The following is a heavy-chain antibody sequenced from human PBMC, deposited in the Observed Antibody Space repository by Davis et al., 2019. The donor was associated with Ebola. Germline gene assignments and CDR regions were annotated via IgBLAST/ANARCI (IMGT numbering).Heavy chain of an antibody. V-gene: IGHV3-30*04. CDR2: ISYDGSNE. CDR1: GFTFSSYA. Sequence: GESLKISCAASGFTFSSYAMYWVRQAPGKGLEWVATISYDGSNEYYAESVQGRFTITRDNSKNTLYLQMNSLRAEDTAVYYCARGRFYCSSTNCYWFDHWGQGTLVTVSS. D-gene: IGHD2-2*01. J-gene: IGHJ5*02. CDR3: ARGRFYCSSTNCYWFDH.